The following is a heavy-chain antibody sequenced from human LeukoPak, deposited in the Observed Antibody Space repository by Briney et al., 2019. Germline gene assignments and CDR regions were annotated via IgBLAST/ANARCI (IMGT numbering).Heavy chain of an antibody. J-gene: IGHJ3*02. V-gene: IGHV4-59*06. Sequence: PSETLPFTCTVSGGSISSYYWSWIRQHPGKGLEWIGYIYYSGSTYYNPSLKSRVTISVDTSKNQFSLKLSSVTAADTAVYYCATTAFEYSSSGAFDIWGQGTMVTVSS. CDR2: IYYSGST. D-gene: IGHD6-6*01. CDR1: GGSISSYY. CDR3: ATTAFEYSSSGAFDI.